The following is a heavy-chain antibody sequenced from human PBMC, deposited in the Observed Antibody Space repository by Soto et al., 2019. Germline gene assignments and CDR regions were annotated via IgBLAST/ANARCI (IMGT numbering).Heavy chain of an antibody. J-gene: IGHJ6*02. V-gene: IGHV4-39*01. D-gene: IGHD2-2*01. Sequence: SETLSLTCTVSGGSISSSSYYWGWIRQPPGKGLEWIGSISYSVSTYYNPSLKSRVTISVDTSKNQFSLKLSSVTAADTAVFYCARLAGYCSGTSCYGYYGMDVWGQGTTVTVSS. CDR2: ISYSVST. CDR1: GGSISSSSYY. CDR3: ARLAGYCSGTSCYGYYGMDV.